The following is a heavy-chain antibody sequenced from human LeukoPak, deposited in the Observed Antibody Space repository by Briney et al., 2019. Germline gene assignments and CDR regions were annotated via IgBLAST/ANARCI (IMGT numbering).Heavy chain of an antibody. CDR2: IYYSGST. CDR3: ARRYSSSWHFDF. Sequence: SETLSLTCTVSGGSISSYYWSWIRQPPGKGLEWIGYIYYSGSTDYNPSLRSRVTISGDTSKNQLSLKLRSVTAADTAVYYCARRYSSSWHFDFWGQGTLVTVSS. CDR1: GGSISSYY. D-gene: IGHD6-13*01. V-gene: IGHV4-59*01. J-gene: IGHJ4*02.